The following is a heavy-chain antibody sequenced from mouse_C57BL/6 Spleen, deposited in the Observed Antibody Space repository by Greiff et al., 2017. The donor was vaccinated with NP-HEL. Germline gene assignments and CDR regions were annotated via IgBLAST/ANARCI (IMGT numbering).Heavy chain of an antibody. CDR1: GFTFSDAW. D-gene: IGHD1-1*02. CDR2: IRNKANNHAT. Sequence: DVKLVESGGGLVQPGGSMKLSCAASGFTFSDAWLDWVRQSPEKGLEGVAEIRNKANNHATYYAESVKGRFTISRDDSKSSVYLQMNSLRAEDTGIYYCTGGPWYFDVWGTGTTVTVSS. V-gene: IGHV6-6*01. J-gene: IGHJ1*03. CDR3: TGGPWYFDV.